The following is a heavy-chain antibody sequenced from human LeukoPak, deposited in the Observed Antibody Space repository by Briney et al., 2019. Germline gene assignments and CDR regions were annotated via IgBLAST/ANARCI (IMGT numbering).Heavy chain of an antibody. CDR2: IHHSGSS. Sequence: PSQTLSLTCTVSADSLSSGGHYWAWIRQLPGKGLESIGFIHHSGSSRHNPSLKDRVAISVDASRKQFALRLSSVTTADTAIYYCARGGNRFGGFYFDYWGQGIQVIVSS. CDR1: ADSLSSGGHY. V-gene: IGHV4-31*03. CDR3: ARGGNRFGGFYFDY. D-gene: IGHD3-10*01. J-gene: IGHJ4*02.